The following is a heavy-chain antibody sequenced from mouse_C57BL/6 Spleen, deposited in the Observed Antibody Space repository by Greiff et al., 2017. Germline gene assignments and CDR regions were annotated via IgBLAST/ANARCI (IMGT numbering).Heavy chain of an antibody. CDR2: INPNYGTT. J-gene: IGHJ1*03. Sequence: EVKLVESGPELVKPGASVKISCKASGYSFTDYNMNWVKQSNGKSLEWIGVINPNYGTTSYNQKFKGKATLTVDQSSSTAYMQLNSLTSEDSAVYYCARAYYSNDWYFDVWGTGTTVTVSS. D-gene: IGHD2-5*01. V-gene: IGHV1-39*01. CDR1: GYSFTDYN. CDR3: ARAYYSNDWYFDV.